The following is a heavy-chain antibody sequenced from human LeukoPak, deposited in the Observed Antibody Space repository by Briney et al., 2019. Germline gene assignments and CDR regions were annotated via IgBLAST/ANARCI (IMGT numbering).Heavy chain of an antibody. V-gene: IGHV4-59*12. CDR3: CGVVVVAATPDYYYGMDV. J-gene: IGHJ6*02. Sequence: SETLSLTCTVSGGSISSYYWSWIRQPPGKGLEWIGYIYYSGSTNYNPSLKSRVTISVDTSKNQFSLKLSSVTAADTAVYYCCGVVVVAATPDYYYGMDVWGQGTTVTVSS. D-gene: IGHD2-15*01. CDR1: GGSISSYY. CDR2: IYYSGST.